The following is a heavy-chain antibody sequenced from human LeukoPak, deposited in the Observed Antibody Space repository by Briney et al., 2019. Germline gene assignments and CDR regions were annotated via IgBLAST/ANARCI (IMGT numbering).Heavy chain of an antibody. CDR1: GGTFSSYT. Sequence: SVKVSCKASGGTFSSYTISWVRQAPGQGLEWMGRIIPILGIADYAQKFQGRVTITAGKSTSTAYMELSSLRSEDTAVYYCASELLVYSGYDYGFVSGYFDYWGQGTLVTVSS. D-gene: IGHD5-12*01. CDR2: IIPILGIA. V-gene: IGHV1-69*02. J-gene: IGHJ4*02. CDR3: ASELLVYSGYDYGFVSGYFDY.